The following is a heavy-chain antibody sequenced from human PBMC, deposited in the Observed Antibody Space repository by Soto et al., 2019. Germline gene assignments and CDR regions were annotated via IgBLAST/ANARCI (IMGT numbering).Heavy chain of an antibody. J-gene: IGHJ5*02. CDR3: ARLRWETENNWFDP. V-gene: IGHV4-30-4*01. D-gene: IGHD1-26*01. Sequence: QVQLQESGPGLVRPSQTLSLTCTVSGDSINSVDHYWSWIRQPPGKGLEWMGYIYHSGSTHYNPSLNSRLTILIHTSTNRFSLHLTSVTAADTAVYFCARLRWETENNWFDPWGQGALVTVSS. CDR2: IYHSGST. CDR1: GDSINSVDHY.